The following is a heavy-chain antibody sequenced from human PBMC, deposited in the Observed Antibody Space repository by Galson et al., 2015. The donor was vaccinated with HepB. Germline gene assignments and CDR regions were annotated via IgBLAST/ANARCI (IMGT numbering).Heavy chain of an antibody. V-gene: IGHV1-69*13. CDR1: GGTFSSYA. D-gene: IGHD2-2*01. CDR2: IIPIFGTA. Sequence: SVKVSCKASGGTFSSYAISWVRQAPGQGLEWMGGIIPIFGTANYAQKFQGRVTITADESTSTAYMELSSLRSEDTAVYYCAGRGYCSSTSCQDRYYYYYGMDVWGQGTTVTVSS. CDR3: AGRGYCSSTSCQDRYYYYYGMDV. J-gene: IGHJ6*02.